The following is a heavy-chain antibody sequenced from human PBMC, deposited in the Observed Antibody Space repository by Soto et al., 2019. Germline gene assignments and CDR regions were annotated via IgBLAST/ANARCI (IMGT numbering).Heavy chain of an antibody. CDR1: GFTFDDYA. D-gene: IGHD3-3*01. CDR2: ISWNSGSI. CDR3: AKETNDFWSGYSGDYFDY. V-gene: IGHV3-9*01. J-gene: IGHJ4*02. Sequence: GGSLRLSCAASGFTFDDYAMHWVRQAPGKGLEWASGISWNSGSIGYADSVKGRFTISRDNAKNSLYLQMNSLRAEDTALYYCAKETNDFWSGYSGDYFDYWGQGTLVTVSS.